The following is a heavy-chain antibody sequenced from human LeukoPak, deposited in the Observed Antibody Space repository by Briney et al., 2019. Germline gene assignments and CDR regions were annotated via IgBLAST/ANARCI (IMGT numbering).Heavy chain of an antibody. J-gene: IGHJ6*04. CDR2: ISYEGSNK. D-gene: IGHD4-17*01. CDR3: ARDYGDLDYYYGMDV. V-gene: IGHV3-30*04. Sequence: QAGGSLRLSCAASGFTFSSYAMHWVRQAPGKGLEWVAVISYEGSNKYYADPVKGRFTISRDNSKNTLYLQMNSLRAEDTAVYYCARDYGDLDYYYGMDVWGKGATVTVSS. CDR1: GFTFSSYA.